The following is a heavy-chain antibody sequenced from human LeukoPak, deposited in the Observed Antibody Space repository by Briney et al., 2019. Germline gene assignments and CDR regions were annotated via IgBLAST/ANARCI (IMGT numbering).Heavy chain of an antibody. CDR3: AKGRNFYGSLERGYYMDV. CDR2: IRYDGSNK. CDR1: GFTFSSYA. D-gene: IGHD3-10*01. Sequence: GRSLRLSCAASGFTFSSYAMHWVRQAPGKGLEWVAFIRYDGSNKYYADSVKGRFTISRDNSKNTLYLQMNSLRAEDTAVYYCAKGRNFYGSLERGYYMDVWGKGTTVTISS. J-gene: IGHJ6*03. V-gene: IGHV3-30*02.